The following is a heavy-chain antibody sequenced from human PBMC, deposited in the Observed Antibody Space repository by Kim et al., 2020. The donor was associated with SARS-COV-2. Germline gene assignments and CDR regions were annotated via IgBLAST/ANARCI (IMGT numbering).Heavy chain of an antibody. CDR3: AKSVRYSNHRPDY. J-gene: IGHJ4*02. D-gene: IGHD4-4*01. V-gene: IGHV3-23*01. Sequence: YLADAVEGRFHISRDTAKDTLILQRNSLRAEDTAVYYCAKSVRYSNHRPDYWGQGTLVTVSS.